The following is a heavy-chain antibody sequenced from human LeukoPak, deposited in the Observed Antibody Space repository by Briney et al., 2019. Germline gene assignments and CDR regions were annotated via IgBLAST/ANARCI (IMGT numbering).Heavy chain of an antibody. CDR3: ARQPLVRDCGGDCEFDY. V-gene: IGHV5-51*01. CDR1: GYSFSNYW. D-gene: IGHD2-21*02. CDR2: IYPGDSNT. J-gene: IGHJ4*02. Sequence: GESLKISCKGSGYSFSNYWVGWVRQMPGKGLEWMGIIYPGDSNTRYSPSFQGQVTISADKSISTAYLQWTSLKASDTAIYYCARQPLVRDCGGDCEFDYWGQGTRVSVSS.